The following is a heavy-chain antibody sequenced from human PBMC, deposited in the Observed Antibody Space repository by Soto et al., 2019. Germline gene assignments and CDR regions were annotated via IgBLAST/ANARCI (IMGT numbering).Heavy chain of an antibody. V-gene: IGHV3-33*01. J-gene: IGHJ6*03. CDR3: ARKQTLRFISHDYYYMDV. Sequence: GGSLRLSCAASGFTFSSYGMHWFRQAPGKGLEWVAVIWYDGSNKYYADSVKGRFTISRDNSKNTLYLQMNSLRAEDTAVYYCARKQTLRFISHDYYYMDVWGKGTTVTVSS. CDR1: GFTFSSYG. CDR2: IWYDGSNK. D-gene: IGHD3-3*01.